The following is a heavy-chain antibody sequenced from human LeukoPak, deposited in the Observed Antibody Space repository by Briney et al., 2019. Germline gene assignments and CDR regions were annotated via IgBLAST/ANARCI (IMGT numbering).Heavy chain of an antibody. CDR3: ARVTGYIVEDYFDY. CDR2: IYYSGST. V-gene: IGHV4-39*07. J-gene: IGHJ4*02. D-gene: IGHD3-22*01. Sequence: QASETLSLTCTVSGGSISSNSYYWGWIRQPPGKGLEWIGSIYYSGSTYYNPSLKSRVTISVDTSKNQFSLRLSSVTAADTAVYYCARVTGYIVEDYFDYWGQGTLVTVSS. CDR1: GGSISSNSYY.